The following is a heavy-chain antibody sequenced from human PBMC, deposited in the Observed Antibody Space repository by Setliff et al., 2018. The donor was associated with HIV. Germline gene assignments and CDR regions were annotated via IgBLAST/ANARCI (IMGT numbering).Heavy chain of an antibody. CDR3: ARGQWPAPRPDFSDGYYNYGMDV. V-gene: IGHV4-59*11. D-gene: IGHD2-2*01. Sequence: SETLSLTCTVSGGSMSTHYWSWIRQPPGKGLEWIGYIYSTGSTNYNPSLQSRVSISMDASKNQISLTLTSVTAADAAVYYCARGQWPAPRPDFSDGYYNYGMDVWGQGTTVTVSS. J-gene: IGHJ6*02. CDR2: IYSTGST. CDR1: GGSMSTHY.